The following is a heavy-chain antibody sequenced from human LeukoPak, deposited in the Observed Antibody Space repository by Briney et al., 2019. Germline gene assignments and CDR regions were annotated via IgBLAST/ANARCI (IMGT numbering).Heavy chain of an antibody. J-gene: IGHJ4*02. CDR3: AKGGLPSGILRYFDWLTPSFDY. CDR2: ISGSGGST. D-gene: IGHD3-9*01. V-gene: IGHV3-23*01. Sequence: AGGSLRLSCAASGFTFSSYAMSWVRQAPGKGLEWVSAISGSGGSTYYADSVKGRFTISRDNSKNTLYLQMNSLRAEDTAVYYCAKGGLPSGILRYFDWLTPSFDYWGQGTLVTVSS. CDR1: GFTFSSYA.